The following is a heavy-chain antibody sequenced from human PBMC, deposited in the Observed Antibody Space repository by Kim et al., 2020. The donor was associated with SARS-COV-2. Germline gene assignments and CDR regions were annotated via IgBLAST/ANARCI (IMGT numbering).Heavy chain of an antibody. V-gene: IGHV1-69*04. D-gene: IGHD2-21*02. CDR2: IIPSLHIS. CDR3: AREVTGSIHY. CDR1: GGSFSIYT. Sequence: SVKVSCKASGGSFSIYTMSWVRQAPGQRLEWMGRIIPSLHISNSAQKFQDRLTISADESTNTAYMELSSLRFEDTAMYYCAREVTGSIHYWGQGTLVTVSS. J-gene: IGHJ4*02.